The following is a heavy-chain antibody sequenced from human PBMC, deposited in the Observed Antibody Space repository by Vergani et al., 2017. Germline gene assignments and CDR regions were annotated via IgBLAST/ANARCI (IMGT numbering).Heavy chain of an antibody. V-gene: IGHV4-34*01. CDR1: GGSFSGYY. J-gene: IGHJ3*02. Sequence: QVQLQQWGAGLLKPSETLSLTCAVYGGSFSGYYWSWIRQPPGKGLEWIGEINHSGSTNYNPSLKSRVTISVDTSKNQFSLKLSSVTAADTAVYYCARDDYSGAFDIWGQGTMVTVSS. CDR3: ARDDYSGAFDI. CDR2: INHSGST. D-gene: IGHD4/OR15-4a*01.